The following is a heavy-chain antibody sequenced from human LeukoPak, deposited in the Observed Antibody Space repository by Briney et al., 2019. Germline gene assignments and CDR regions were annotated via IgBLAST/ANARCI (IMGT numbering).Heavy chain of an antibody. CDR3: ARGYCYDSSGSDAFDI. V-gene: IGHV4-59*08. Sequence: PSETLSLTCTVSGGSISSYYWSWIRQPPGKGLEWIGYIYYSGSANYNPSLKSRVTLSVDTSKNQFSLKLSSVTAADTAVYYCARGYCYDSSGSDAFDIWGQGTMVTVSS. D-gene: IGHD3-22*01. CDR1: GGSISSYY. J-gene: IGHJ3*02. CDR2: IYYSGSA.